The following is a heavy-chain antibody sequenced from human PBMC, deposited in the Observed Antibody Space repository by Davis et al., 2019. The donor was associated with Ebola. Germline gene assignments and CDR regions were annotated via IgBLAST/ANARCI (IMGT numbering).Heavy chain of an antibody. CDR1: APTSSSYW. J-gene: IGHJ4*02. Sequence: SLSPSCLLSAPTSSSYWMSWARQASGHGLEWVANIKQDGSEKYYVDSVKCRFTISRDNAKNSLYLQMNSLRAEDTAVYYCARGSGRWGQGTLVTVSS. CDR3: ARGSGR. V-gene: IGHV3-7*01. CDR2: IKQDGSEK.